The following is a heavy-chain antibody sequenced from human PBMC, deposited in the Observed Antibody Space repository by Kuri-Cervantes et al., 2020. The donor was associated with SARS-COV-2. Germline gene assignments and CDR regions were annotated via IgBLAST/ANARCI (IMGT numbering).Heavy chain of an antibody. CDR1: GFTFSSYA. J-gene: IGHJ4*02. CDR2: ISSSSSYI. CDR3: ARARRWELLLGRLAYFDY. Sequence: GGSLRLSCAASGFTFSSYAMNWVRQAPGKGLEWVSSISSSSSYIYYADSVKGRFTISRDNAKNSLYLQMNSLRAEDTAVYYCARARRWELLLGRLAYFDYWGQGTLVTVSS. V-gene: IGHV3-21*01. D-gene: IGHD1-26*01.